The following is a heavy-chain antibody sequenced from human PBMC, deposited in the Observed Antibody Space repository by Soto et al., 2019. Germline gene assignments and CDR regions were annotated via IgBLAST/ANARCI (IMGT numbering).Heavy chain of an antibody. CDR2: ISTHNANT. D-gene: IGHD3-3*01. CDR1: GYTFTNYG. J-gene: IGHJ6*02. Sequence: GASVKVSCKASGYTFTNYGISWVRQAPGQGLEWMGWISTHNANTHYAQMLQGRVAMTTDTSTGTAYMELRSLRSDDTAVYYCARDGTFQPSRGIWSGYHRTQYNYYGMAVWGQGTTVTVSS. V-gene: IGHV1-18*01. CDR3: ARDGTFQPSRGIWSGYHRTQYNYYGMAV.